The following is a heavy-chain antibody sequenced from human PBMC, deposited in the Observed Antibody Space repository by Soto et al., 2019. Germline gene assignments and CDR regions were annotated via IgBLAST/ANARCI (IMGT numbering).Heavy chain of an antibody. CDR3: ARAPMPLPLYRYYFDY. CDR1: GGTFSSYT. CDR2: IIPILGIA. J-gene: IGHJ4*02. Sequence: SVKVSCKASGGTFSSYTISWVRQAPGQGLEWMGRIIPILGIANYAQKFQGRVTITADKSTSTAYMELSSLRSEDTAVYYCARAPMPLPLYRYYFDYWGQGTLVTVSS. D-gene: IGHD2-2*01. V-gene: IGHV1-69*02.